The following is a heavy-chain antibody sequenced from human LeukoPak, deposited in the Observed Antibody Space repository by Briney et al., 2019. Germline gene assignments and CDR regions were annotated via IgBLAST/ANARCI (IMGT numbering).Heavy chain of an antibody. Sequence: GGSLRLSCAASGFTFSSYSMNWGRQAPGKGLEWVSSISSSSSYIYYADSVKGRFTISRDNAKNSLYLQMNSLRAEDTAVYYCARDSLMVAGTKRWGQGTLVTVSS. J-gene: IGHJ4*02. D-gene: IGHD6-19*01. CDR3: ARDSLMVAGTKR. CDR1: GFTFSSYS. CDR2: ISSSSSYI. V-gene: IGHV3-21*01.